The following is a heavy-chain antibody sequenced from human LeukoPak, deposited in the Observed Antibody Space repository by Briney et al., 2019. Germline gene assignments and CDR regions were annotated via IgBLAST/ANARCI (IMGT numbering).Heavy chain of an antibody. J-gene: IGHJ4*02. D-gene: IGHD2-2*01. CDR3: ARCSTVAYYFDY. Sequence: SVKVSCKASGGTFSSHAISWVRQAPGQGLEWMGGIIPIFGTANYAQKFQGRVTITADESTSTAYMELSSLRSEDTAVYYCARCSTVAYYFDYWGQGTLVTVSS. CDR2: IIPIFGTA. CDR1: GGTFSSHA. V-gene: IGHV1-69*01.